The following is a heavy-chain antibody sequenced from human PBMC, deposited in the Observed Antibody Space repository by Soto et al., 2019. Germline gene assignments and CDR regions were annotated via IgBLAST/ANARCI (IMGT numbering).Heavy chain of an antibody. Sequence: QVQLVQSGAEVKKPGSSVKVSCKASGGTFSSYTFNWVRQAPGQGLEWMGGIFPFFGTPNYAQKFQGRVTITADESASTAYMELSSLTSDDTAVYYCERPRSCSGDSCPFDYWGQGTLVTVSS. V-gene: IGHV1-69*01. J-gene: IGHJ4*02. CDR1: GGTFSSYT. CDR2: IFPFFGTP. CDR3: ERPRSCSGDSCPFDY. D-gene: IGHD2-15*01.